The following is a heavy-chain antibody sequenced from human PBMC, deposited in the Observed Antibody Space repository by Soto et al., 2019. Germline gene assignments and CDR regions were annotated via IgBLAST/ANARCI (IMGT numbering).Heavy chain of an antibody. Sequence: RGSLRLSCAASGFTFSNAWMSWVRQAPGKGLEWVGRIKSKTDGGTTDYAAPVKGRFTISRDDSKNTLYLQMNSLKTEDTAVYYCTTERLVYDFWSGYYAFDIWGQGTMVTVSS. CDR3: TTERLVYDFWSGYYAFDI. V-gene: IGHV3-15*01. CDR2: IKSKTDGGTT. J-gene: IGHJ3*02. CDR1: GFTFSNAW. D-gene: IGHD3-3*01.